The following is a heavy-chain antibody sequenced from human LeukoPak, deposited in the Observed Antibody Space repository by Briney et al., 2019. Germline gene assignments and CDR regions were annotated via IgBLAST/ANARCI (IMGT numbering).Heavy chain of an antibody. CDR3: ARGPGSRGIFDY. CDR1: GFSFSAHY. V-gene: IGHV3-53*01. D-gene: IGHD3-10*01. J-gene: IGHJ4*02. CDR2: LYTGGDT. Sequence: GASLRLSCAVSGFSFSAHYMSWVRQAPGKGLECVSFLYTGGDTSYADSVRGRFSISRDNSKNTVYLQMNGLRAEDTAVYYCARGPGSRGIFDYWGQGTLVTVSS.